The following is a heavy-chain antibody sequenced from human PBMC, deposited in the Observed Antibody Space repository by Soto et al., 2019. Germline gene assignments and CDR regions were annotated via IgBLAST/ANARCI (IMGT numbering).Heavy chain of an antibody. V-gene: IGHV3-23*01. CDR1: GFLSSNYA. Sequence: WGSLILSCAASGFLSSNYAMGWVRQAPGTGLEWVSAISDSGVNTYYADSVKGRFTISRDNSKNALYLEMKSLRAGDTAVYYCIKEARGHSYASLWGQGTPVTVSS. CDR3: IKEARGHSYASL. J-gene: IGHJ4*02. D-gene: IGHD3-16*01. CDR2: ISDSGVNT.